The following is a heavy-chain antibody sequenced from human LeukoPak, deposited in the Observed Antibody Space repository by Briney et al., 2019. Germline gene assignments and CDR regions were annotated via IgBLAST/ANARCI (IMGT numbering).Heavy chain of an antibody. D-gene: IGHD3-10*01. CDR2: IYYSGST. CDR1: GGSISSGDYY. CDR3: ARDWGYYGSGSYNGAWIDA. J-gene: IGHJ5*01. V-gene: IGHV4-30-4*01. Sequence: PSETLALTCTVSGGSISSGDYYWSWIRQPPGKGLEWFCYIYYSGSTYSNPSLKSPVTISVDTSTNQFSLKMSSVTAADTAVYYCARDWGYYGSGSYNGAWIDAWGQGTLVTVSS.